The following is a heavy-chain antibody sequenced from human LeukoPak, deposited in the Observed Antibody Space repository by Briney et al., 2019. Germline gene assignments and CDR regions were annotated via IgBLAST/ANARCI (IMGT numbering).Heavy chain of an antibody. CDR2: IRRKAHGGTT. J-gene: IGHJ4*02. V-gene: IGHV3-49*04. D-gene: IGHD3-22*01. CDR3: TRVTYYYDNSGYFHFDS. CDR1: GFTFGDYA. Sequence: GGSLRLSCTTSGFTFGDYAMSWVRQAPGEGLEWVSFIRRKAHGGTTEYAASVKGRFSSSRDDSKSIAYLQMNSLKTEDTAVYFCTRVTYYYDNSGYFHFDSWGQGSLVTVSS.